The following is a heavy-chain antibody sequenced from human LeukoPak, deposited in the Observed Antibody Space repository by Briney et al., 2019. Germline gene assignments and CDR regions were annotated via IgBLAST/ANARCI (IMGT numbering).Heavy chain of an antibody. CDR1: GFTFSSYA. D-gene: IGHD5-18*01. V-gene: IGHV3-30-3*01. Sequence: GGSLRLSCAASGFTFSSYAMHWVRQAPGKGLEWVAVISYDGSNKYYADSVKGRFTISRDNSKNTLYLQMNSLSAEDTAVYYCARAPRRGYSYGPTDYWGQGTLVTVSS. CDR2: ISYDGSNK. J-gene: IGHJ4*02. CDR3: ARAPRRGYSYGPTDY.